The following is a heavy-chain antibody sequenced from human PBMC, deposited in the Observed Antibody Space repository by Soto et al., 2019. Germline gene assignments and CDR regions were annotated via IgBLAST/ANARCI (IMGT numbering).Heavy chain of an antibody. CDR2: ISAYNGNT. J-gene: IGHJ4*02. CDR3: ARVPYYYNSRGYSY. CDR1: GYTFTSYG. V-gene: IGHV1-18*01. D-gene: IGHD3-22*01. Sequence: GASVKVSCKASGYTFTSYGISWVRQAPGQGLEWMGWISAYNGNTNYAQKLQGRVTMTTDTSTSTAYMELRSLRSDDTAVYYCARVPYYYNSRGYSYGGQGTLVPVPS.